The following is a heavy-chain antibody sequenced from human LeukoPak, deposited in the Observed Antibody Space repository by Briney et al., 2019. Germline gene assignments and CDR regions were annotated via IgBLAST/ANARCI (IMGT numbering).Heavy chain of an antibody. J-gene: IGHJ4*02. CDR2: INPNSGGT. Sequence: GASVKVSCKASGYTFTGYYMHWVRQAPEQGLEWMGWINPNSGGTNYAQKFQGRVTMTRDTSISTAYMELSRLRSDDTAVYYCAREDYDSSGVDYWGQGTLVTVSS. D-gene: IGHD3-22*01. CDR1: GYTFTGYY. V-gene: IGHV1-2*02. CDR3: AREDYDSSGVDY.